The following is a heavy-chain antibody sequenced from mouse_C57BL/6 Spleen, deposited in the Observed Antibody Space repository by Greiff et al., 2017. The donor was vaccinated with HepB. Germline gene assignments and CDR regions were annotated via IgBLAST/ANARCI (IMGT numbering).Heavy chain of an antibody. V-gene: IGHV1-82*01. Sequence: QVQLQQSGPELVKPGASVKISCKASGYAFSSSWMNWVKQRPGKGLEWIGRLYPGDGDTNYNGKFKGKATLTADKYSSTAYMQISSLTSEDSAVYVCARGYSWYFDVWGTGTTVTVSS. CDR1: GYAFSSSW. CDR3: ARGYSWYFDV. D-gene: IGHD2-3*01. J-gene: IGHJ1*03. CDR2: LYPGDGDT.